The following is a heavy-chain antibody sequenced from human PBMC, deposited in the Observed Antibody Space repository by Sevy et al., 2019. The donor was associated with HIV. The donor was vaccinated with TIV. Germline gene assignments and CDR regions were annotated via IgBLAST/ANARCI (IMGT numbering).Heavy chain of an antibody. CDR2: IIPILGTT. J-gene: IGHJ4*02. CDR1: GGTFSTYG. CDR3: ARGKANGRYYFVY. Sequence: ASVKVSCKASGGTFSTYGISWVRQAPGQGLEWMGGIIPILGTTNYSQKFQVRVTITADEFTKTAYMELSSLRSEDTAVYYCARGKANGRYYFVYWGQETLVTDSS. V-gene: IGHV1-69*13.